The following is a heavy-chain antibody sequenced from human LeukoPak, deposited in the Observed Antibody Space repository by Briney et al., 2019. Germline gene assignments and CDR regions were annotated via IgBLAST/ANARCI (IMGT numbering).Heavy chain of an antibody. D-gene: IGHD3-3*01. Sequence: PGGSLRLSCEASGFTLSSSWMHWVRQAPGKGLEWVSSISSSSSYIYYADSVKGRFTISRDNAKNSLYLQMDSLRAEDTAVYYCARDLGITIFGVVRYYMDVWGKGTTVTVSS. CDR2: ISSSSSYI. J-gene: IGHJ6*03. CDR3: ARDLGITIFGVVRYYMDV. V-gene: IGHV3-21*01. CDR1: GFTLSSSW.